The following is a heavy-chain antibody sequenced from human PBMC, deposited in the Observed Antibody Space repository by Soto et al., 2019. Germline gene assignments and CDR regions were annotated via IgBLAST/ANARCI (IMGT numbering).Heavy chain of an antibody. CDR1: GFTFSSYG. CDR2: IWYDGSNK. D-gene: IGHD4-17*01. J-gene: IGHJ4*02. CDR3: ARGYGGNSLDY. V-gene: IGHV3-33*01. Sequence: GGSLRLSCAASGFTFSSYGMHWVRQAPGKGLEWVAVIWYDGSNKYYADSVKGRFTISRDNSKNTLYLQMNSLRAEDTAVYYCARGYGGNSLDYWGQGTLVTVSS.